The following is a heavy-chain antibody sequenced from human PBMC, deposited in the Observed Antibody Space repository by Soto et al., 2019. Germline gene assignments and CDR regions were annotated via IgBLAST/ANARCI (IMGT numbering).Heavy chain of an antibody. CDR2: IFYSGST. Sequence: SETLSLTCTVSGGSISSSSYYWGWIRQPPGKGLEWIGSIFYSGSTYYNPSLKSRVTISVDTSKNQFSLKLSSVTAADTAVYYCARVGGFGATTIDYWGQGTLVTVSS. J-gene: IGHJ4*02. CDR1: GGSISSSSYY. D-gene: IGHD3-10*01. V-gene: IGHV4-39*01. CDR3: ARVGGFGATTIDY.